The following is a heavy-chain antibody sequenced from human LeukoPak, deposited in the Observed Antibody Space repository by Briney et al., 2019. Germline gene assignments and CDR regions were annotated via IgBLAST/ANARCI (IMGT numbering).Heavy chain of an antibody. CDR2: ISWNSGSI. CDR1: GFTFSSYA. V-gene: IGHV3-9*01. CDR3: AKDPGDGDYVSSFFDY. J-gene: IGHJ4*02. Sequence: PGGSLRLSCAASGFTFSSYAMHWVRQAPGKGLEWVSGISWNSGSIGYADSVKGRFTISRDNAKNSLYLQMNSLRAEDTALYYCAKDPGDGDYVSSFFDYWGQGTLVTVSS. D-gene: IGHD4-17*01.